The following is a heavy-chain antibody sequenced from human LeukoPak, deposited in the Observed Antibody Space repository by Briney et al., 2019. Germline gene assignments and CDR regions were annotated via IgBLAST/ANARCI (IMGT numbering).Heavy chain of an antibody. V-gene: IGHV4-34*01. CDR3: ARLVVSFYVTNNFWVYFDY. CDR2: INHSGST. Sequence: RPSETLSLTCAVYGGSFNNYYWSWIRQPPGKGLEWIGEINHSGSTNYNPSLKSRVTISEDTSKNQFSLKMTSVTAADTAVYYCARLVVSFYVTNNFWVYFDYWGQGTLVTISS. D-gene: IGHD3-3*01. CDR1: GGSFNNYY. J-gene: IGHJ4*02.